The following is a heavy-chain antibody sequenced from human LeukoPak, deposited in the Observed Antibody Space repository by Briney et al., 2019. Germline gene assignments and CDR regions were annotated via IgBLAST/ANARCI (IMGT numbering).Heavy chain of an antibody. CDR1: GDSICSYY. J-gene: IGHJ4*02. CDR2: IYYRGIT. CDR3: ARGYSSSWYGFDS. V-gene: IGHV4-59*01. Sequence: PSETLSLTCTVSGDSICSYYWSWIRQPPGKGLEWIGYIYYRGITNYNPSLKSRVTISIDTSKNQFSLKLSSVTAADTAMYYCARGYSSSWYGFDSWGQGSLVTVSS. D-gene: IGHD6-13*01.